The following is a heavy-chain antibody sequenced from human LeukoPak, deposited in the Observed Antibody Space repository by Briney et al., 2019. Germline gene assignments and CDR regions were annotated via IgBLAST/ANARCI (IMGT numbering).Heavy chain of an antibody. D-gene: IGHD5-12*01. Sequence: SETLSLTCTVSGGSISSYYWSWIRQPPGKGLEWIGYIYYSGSTNYNPSLKSRVTISVDTSKNQFSLKLSSVTAADTAVYYCARVVDERPYYFYYHYMDVWGKGTTVTIS. CDR1: GGSISSYY. CDR2: IYYSGST. CDR3: ARVVDERPYYFYYHYMDV. V-gene: IGHV4-59*01. J-gene: IGHJ6*03.